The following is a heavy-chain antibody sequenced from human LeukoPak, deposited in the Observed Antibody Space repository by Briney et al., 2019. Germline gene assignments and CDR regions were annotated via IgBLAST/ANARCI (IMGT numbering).Heavy chain of an antibody. CDR3: ARRAYSVPYAFEI. Sequence: KPSETLSLTCAVYGGSFSGYYWSWIRQPPGKGLEWIGEINHSGSTNYNPSLKSRVTISVDTSKNQFSLKLSSVTAADTAVYYCARRAYSVPYAFEIWGQGTMVTVS. CDR1: GGSFSGYY. D-gene: IGHD2-21*01. CDR2: INHSGST. V-gene: IGHV4-34*01. J-gene: IGHJ3*02.